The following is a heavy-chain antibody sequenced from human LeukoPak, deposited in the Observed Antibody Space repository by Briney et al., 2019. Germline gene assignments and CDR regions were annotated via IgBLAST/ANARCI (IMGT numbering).Heavy chain of an antibody. CDR1: GFTFSSYT. Sequence: GGSLRLSCAASGFTFSSYTLHWVRQGPGKGLEWVAVISYDGSNKYYADSVRGRFTISRDNSKNTLYLQMNSLRAEDTAVYYCVRADDAWGQGTLVTVSS. D-gene: IGHD3-3*01. CDR2: ISYDGSNK. J-gene: IGHJ5*02. V-gene: IGHV3-30-3*01. CDR3: VRADDA.